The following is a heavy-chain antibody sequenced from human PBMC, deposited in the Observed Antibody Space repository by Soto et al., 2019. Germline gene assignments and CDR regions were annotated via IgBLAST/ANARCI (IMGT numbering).Heavy chain of an antibody. D-gene: IGHD3-9*01. CDR3: ARDKSDYDILTGYRPYYYYGMDV. V-gene: IGHV3-30-3*01. J-gene: IGHJ6*02. Sequence: PVGSLRLSCAASGFTFSSYAMHWGRQAPGKGLEWVAVISYDGSNKYYADSVKGRFTISRDNSKNTLYLQMNSLRAEDTAVYYCARDKSDYDILTGYRPYYYYGMDVWGQGTTVTVSS. CDR2: ISYDGSNK. CDR1: GFTFSSYA.